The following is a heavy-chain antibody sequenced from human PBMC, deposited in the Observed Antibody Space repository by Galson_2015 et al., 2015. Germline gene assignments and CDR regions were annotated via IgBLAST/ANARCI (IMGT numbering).Heavy chain of an antibody. CDR2: TYYRSKWYN. Sequence: CAISGDSVSSNSAAWNWIRQSPSRGLEWLGRTYYRSKWYNDYAVSVKSRITINPDTSKNQFSLKLSSVTAADTAVYYCARGTYGGNRLRHDDTFDIWGQGTMVTVSS. J-gene: IGHJ3*02. D-gene: IGHD4-23*01. CDR1: GDSVSSNSAA. CDR3: ARGTYGGNRLRHDDTFDI. V-gene: IGHV6-1*01.